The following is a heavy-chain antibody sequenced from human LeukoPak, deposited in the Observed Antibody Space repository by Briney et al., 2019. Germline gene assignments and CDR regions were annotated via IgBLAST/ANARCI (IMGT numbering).Heavy chain of an antibody. D-gene: IGHD2-2*01. CDR3: ARVGCSSTSCLAN. CDR2: INQAGSEK. J-gene: IGHJ4*02. V-gene: IGHV3-7*01. Sequence: GSLRLSCAVSGLTFGSYWMTWVRQAPGKGLELVANINQAGSEKNYEGSAKGRFTISRDNVKNSVYLQMNSLRVEDTAVYYCARVGCSSTSCLANWGLGTLVTVSS. CDR1: GLTFGSYW.